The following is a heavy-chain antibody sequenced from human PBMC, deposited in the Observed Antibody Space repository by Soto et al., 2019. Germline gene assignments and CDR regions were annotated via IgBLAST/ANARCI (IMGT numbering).Heavy chain of an antibody. Sequence: GGSLRLSCAASGFTFSSYGMHWVRQAPGKGLEWVAVISYDGSNKYYADSVKGRFTISRDNSKNTLYLQMNSLRAEDTAVYYCAKELIAVAGSYDAFDIWGQGTMVTLSS. CDR3: AKELIAVAGSYDAFDI. CDR1: GFTFSSYG. J-gene: IGHJ3*02. V-gene: IGHV3-30*18. D-gene: IGHD6-19*01. CDR2: ISYDGSNK.